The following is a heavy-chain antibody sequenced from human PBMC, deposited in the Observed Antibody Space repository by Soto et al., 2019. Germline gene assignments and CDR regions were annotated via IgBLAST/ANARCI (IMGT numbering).Heavy chain of an antibody. CDR2: MSYTGST. V-gene: IGHV4-31*03. CDR1: NGSINRGGYY. CDR3: ARARVISSRNWFDP. J-gene: IGHJ5*02. Sequence: LSLTCTISNGSINRGGYYWSWIRQHPGKGLEWVGYMSYTGSTYYSPSLKSRVTISVDTSKTQLSLKLSSVTAADTAIYYCARARVISSRNWFDPWGQGTLVTVSS. D-gene: IGHD6-6*01.